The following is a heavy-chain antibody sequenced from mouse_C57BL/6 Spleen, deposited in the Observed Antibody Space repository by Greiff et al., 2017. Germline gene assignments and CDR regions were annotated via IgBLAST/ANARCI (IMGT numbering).Heavy chain of an antibody. D-gene: IGHD2-4*01. CDR1: GYTFTSYW. CDR3: TRGYYDYETWFAY. CDR2: IYPGNSDT. V-gene: IGHV1-5*01. Sequence: VQLQQSGPVLARPGASVKMSCKTSGYTFTSYWMHWVKQRPGQGLEWMGAIYPGNSDTSYNQKLKGKAKLTADTSASTAYMELSSLTNEDSAVYYCTRGYYDYETWFAYWGQGTLVTVSA. J-gene: IGHJ3*01.